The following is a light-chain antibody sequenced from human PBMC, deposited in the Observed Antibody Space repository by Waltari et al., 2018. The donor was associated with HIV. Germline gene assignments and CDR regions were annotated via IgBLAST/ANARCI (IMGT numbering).Light chain of an antibody. V-gene: IGLV3-25*03. CDR1: ALPKKY. Sequence: SYELTQSPSVSVSPGQTARITCSGDALPKKYAYWYQQKPGQAPVLVIYKDSERPSGIPERFSGSSSGTIVTLTISGVQAEDEADYYCQSADSSGTWVFGGGTKLTVL. CDR3: QSADSSGTWV. J-gene: IGLJ3*02. CDR2: KDS.